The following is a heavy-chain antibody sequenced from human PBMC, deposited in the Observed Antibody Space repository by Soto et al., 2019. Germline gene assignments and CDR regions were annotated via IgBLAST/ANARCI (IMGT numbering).Heavy chain of an antibody. V-gene: IGHV4-34*01. CDR3: TRADDI. Sequence: SETLSLTCAVYVGSFSGYYWSWIRQSPGKGLEWIGEINHRGSTKYNPSLKSRVTLSVDTSKNQFSLKLNSVTAAATAVYYCTRADDIWRQGTMVP. J-gene: IGHJ3*02. CDR2: INHRGST. CDR1: VGSFSGYY.